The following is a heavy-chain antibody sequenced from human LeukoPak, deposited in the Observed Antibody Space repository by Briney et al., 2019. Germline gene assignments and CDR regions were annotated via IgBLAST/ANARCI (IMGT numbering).Heavy chain of an antibody. CDR3: ARSLRVRGVPDYMDV. Sequence: GGSLRLSCAASEFTVSSNYMTWVRQAPGKGLEWVSVIYKSAITYYADTVRGRFTISRDNSKNTLYLQMNSLRAEDTAVYYCARSLRVRGVPDYMDVWGKGTTVTISS. J-gene: IGHJ6*03. V-gene: IGHV3-53*01. CDR2: IYKSAIT. D-gene: IGHD3-10*01. CDR1: EFTVSSNY.